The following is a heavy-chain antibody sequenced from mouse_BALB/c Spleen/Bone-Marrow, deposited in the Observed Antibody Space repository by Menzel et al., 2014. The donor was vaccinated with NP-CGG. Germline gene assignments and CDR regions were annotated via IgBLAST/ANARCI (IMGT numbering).Heavy chain of an antibody. CDR3: ARSGSSSGYFDY. V-gene: IGHV5-17*02. CDR1: GFTFXSFG. D-gene: IGHD1-1*01. CDR2: ISSGSSTI. J-gene: IGHJ2*01. Sequence: VHVKQSGGGLVQPGGSRKLSCAASGFTFXSFGMHWVRQAPEKGLEWVAYISSGSSTIYYADTVMGRFTISRDDPKNTLFLQMTSLRSEDTAMYYCARSGSSSGYFDYWGQGTTLTVSP.